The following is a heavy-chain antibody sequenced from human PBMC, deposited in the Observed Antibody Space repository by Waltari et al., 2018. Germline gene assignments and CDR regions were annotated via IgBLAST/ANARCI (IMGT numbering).Heavy chain of an antibody. CDR3: ASLAVAGTPFFDY. J-gene: IGHJ4*02. CDR2: IAHRGST. D-gene: IGHD6-19*01. CDR1: GGSISSSNW. V-gene: IGHV4-4*02. Sequence: QVQLQESGPGLVKPSGTLSLTCAVSGGSISSSNWWSWVRQPPGKGLEWIGEIAHRGSTNCDPSRTSRVTISVDKSKNLCALKLSSVTAADTAVYYWASLAVAGTPFFDYWGQGTLVTVSS.